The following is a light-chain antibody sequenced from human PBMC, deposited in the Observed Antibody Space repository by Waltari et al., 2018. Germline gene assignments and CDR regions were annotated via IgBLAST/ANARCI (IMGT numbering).Light chain of an antibody. J-gene: IGLJ2*01. CDR3: SSYAGSNNVV. CDR2: EVS. V-gene: IGLV2-8*01. Sequence: QSALTQPPSASGSPGQSVTISCTGTSSDVGAYNYVSWYQQHPGNAPTLMIFEVSKRPSGVPDRFSGSKSGNTASLTVSGLQAEDEADYYCSSYAGSNNVVFGGGTKLTVL. CDR1: SSDVGAYNY.